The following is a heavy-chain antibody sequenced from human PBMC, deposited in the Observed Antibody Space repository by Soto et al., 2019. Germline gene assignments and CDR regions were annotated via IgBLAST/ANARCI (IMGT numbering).Heavy chain of an antibody. J-gene: IGHJ2*01. V-gene: IGHV3-30-3*01. CDR1: GFTLRGYP. D-gene: IGHD2-2*01. CDR2: SANDASSE. CDR3: ARDGSANWYFDWYFDL. Sequence: QVQLVESGGGVVQGGGSLKLFCAASGFTLRGYPMHGAARAPARGREGVAISANDASSEHYADSVKGRFTISRDNSENTLYLQMNSLRAEDTALYYCARDGSANWYFDWYFDLWGRGTVVTVSS.